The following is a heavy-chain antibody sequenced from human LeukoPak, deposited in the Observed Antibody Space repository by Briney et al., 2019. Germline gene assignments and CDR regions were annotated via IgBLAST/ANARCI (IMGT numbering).Heavy chain of an antibody. J-gene: IGHJ3*02. CDR1: GGSISSGGYY. CDR2: IYYSGST. CDR3: ARDMTTVTYAFDI. Sequence: PSQTLSLTCTVSGGSISSGGYYWSWIRQHPGTGLEWIGYIYYSGSTYYNPTLKSRVTISVDTSKNQFSLKLSSVTAADTAVYYCARDMTTVTYAFDIWGQGTMVTVSS. V-gene: IGHV4-31*03. D-gene: IGHD4-4*01.